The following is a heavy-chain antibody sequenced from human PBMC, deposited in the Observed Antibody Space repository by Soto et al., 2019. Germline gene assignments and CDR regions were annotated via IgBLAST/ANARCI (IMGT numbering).Heavy chain of an antibody. J-gene: IGHJ4*02. CDR1: GFTFSSYA. V-gene: IGHV3-23*01. Sequence: GGSLRLSCAASGFTFSSYAMSWVRQAPGKGLEWVSAISGSGGSTYYADSVKGRFTISRDNSKNTLYLQMNSLRAENTAVYYCAKVVGSGSYSHWGQGTLVTVSS. D-gene: IGHD3-10*01. CDR3: AKVVGSGSYSH. CDR2: ISGSGGST.